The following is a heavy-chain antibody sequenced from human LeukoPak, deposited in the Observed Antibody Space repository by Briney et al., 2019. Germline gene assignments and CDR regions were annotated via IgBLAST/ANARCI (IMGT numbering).Heavy chain of an antibody. J-gene: IGHJ4*02. CDR1: GFTFSSYA. CDR3: AKARRVATTIPRVVFDY. CDR2: ISGSGGST. V-gene: IGHV3-23*01. Sequence: GGSLRLSCAASGFTFSSYAMSWVRQAPGRGLEWVSAISGSGGSTYYADSVKGRFTISRDNSKNTLYLQMNSLRAEDTAVYYCAKARRVATTIPRVVFDYWSQGTLVTVSS. D-gene: IGHD5-12*01.